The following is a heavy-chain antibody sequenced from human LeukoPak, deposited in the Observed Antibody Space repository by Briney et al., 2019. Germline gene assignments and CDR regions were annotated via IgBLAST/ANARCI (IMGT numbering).Heavy chain of an antibody. D-gene: IGHD5-12*01. CDR3: TRAWRYGMDV. CDR2: INSDGSNT. J-gene: IGHJ6*02. V-gene: IGHV3-74*01. CDR1: GFTFSSYW. Sequence: PGGSLRLSCAASGFTFSSYWMHWVRQAPGKGLVWASRINSDGSNTTYADSVKGRFTISRDNAKNTLYLQMNSLRAEDTAVYSCTRAWRYGMDVWGQGTTVTVSS.